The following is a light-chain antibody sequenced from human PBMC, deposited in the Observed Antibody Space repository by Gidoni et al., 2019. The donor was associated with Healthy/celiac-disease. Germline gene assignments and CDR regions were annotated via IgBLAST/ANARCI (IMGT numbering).Light chain of an antibody. CDR1: QSVSSN. V-gene: IGKV3-15*01. Sequence: IVMTQSPATLSVSTGDRATLSCRASQSVSSNLAWYQQKPGQAPRLLIYGASTRATGIPARFSGSGSGTEFTLTISSLQSEDFAVYYCQQYNNWPPYTFGQGTKLEIK. J-gene: IGKJ2*01. CDR3: QQYNNWPPYT. CDR2: GAS.